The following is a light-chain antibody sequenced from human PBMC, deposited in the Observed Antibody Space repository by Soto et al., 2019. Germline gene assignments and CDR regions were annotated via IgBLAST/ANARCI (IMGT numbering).Light chain of an antibody. J-gene: IGKJ4*01. Sequence: DIQMTQSPSSLSASVGDRVTITCRASQSISNYVNWYQQKPGEAHKLLIYAAFSLQREVPSRVSGSGSGTEVTRTIRSLQPEDIATYFCQQSFSTLLPFGGGPTVEIK. CDR3: QQSFSTLLP. V-gene: IGKV1-39*01. CDR1: QSISNY. CDR2: AAF.